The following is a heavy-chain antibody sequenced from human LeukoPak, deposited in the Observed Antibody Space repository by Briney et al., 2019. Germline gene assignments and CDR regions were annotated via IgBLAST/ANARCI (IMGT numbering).Heavy chain of an antibody. Sequence: SETLSLSCAVSGGSFSGHSWAWIRQPPGKGLEWIGEINQSGSTNYSPSLKSRVTISIDTSKNQFSLKLSSVTAADAAVYYCARVDDYWGQGTLVTVPS. V-gene: IGHV4-34*01. CDR3: ARVDDY. J-gene: IGHJ4*02. CDR1: GGSFSGHS. CDR2: INQSGST.